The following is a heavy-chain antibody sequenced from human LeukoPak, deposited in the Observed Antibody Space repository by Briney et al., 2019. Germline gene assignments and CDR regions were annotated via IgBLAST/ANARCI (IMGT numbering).Heavy chain of an antibody. Sequence: GGSLRLSCAASGFTFSSYWMHWVRQAPGKGLVWVSRINTDGSSTSCADSVKGRFTISRDNAKNSLYLQMNSLRAEDTAVYYCARGEEDSSTLDVWGQGTTVTVSS. D-gene: IGHD6-6*01. V-gene: IGHV3-74*01. CDR2: INTDGSST. J-gene: IGHJ6*02. CDR1: GFTFSSYW. CDR3: ARGEEDSSTLDV.